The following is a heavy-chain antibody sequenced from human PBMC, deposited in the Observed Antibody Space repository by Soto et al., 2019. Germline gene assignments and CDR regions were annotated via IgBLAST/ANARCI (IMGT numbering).Heavy chain of an antibody. Sequence: SQTLSLTCAISGDSVSSNSAAWNWIRQSPSRGLEWLGRTYYRSKWYNDYAVSVKSRITINPDTSKNQFSLQLNSVTPEDTAVYYCARDRSSSWPYYYYYYGMDAWGQGTTVTVSS. CDR2: TYYRSKWYN. CDR3: ARDRSSSWPYYYYYYGMDA. J-gene: IGHJ6*02. V-gene: IGHV6-1*01. CDR1: GDSVSSNSAA. D-gene: IGHD6-13*01.